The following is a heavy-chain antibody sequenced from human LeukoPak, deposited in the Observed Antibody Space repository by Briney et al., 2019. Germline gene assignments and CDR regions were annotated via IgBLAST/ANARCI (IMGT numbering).Heavy chain of an antibody. J-gene: IGHJ4*02. CDR1: GFTFGDYA. Sequence: GSLRLSCTASGFTFGDYAMSWVRQAPGKGLEWVGVIRSKAYGGTTEYAASVKGRFTISRDDSKSIAYLQMNSLKTEDTAVYYCTRDRIASSIFGVVISPPDYWGQGTLVTVSS. V-gene: IGHV3-49*04. CDR3: TRDRIASSIFGVVISPPDY. CDR2: IRSKAYGGTT. D-gene: IGHD3-3*01.